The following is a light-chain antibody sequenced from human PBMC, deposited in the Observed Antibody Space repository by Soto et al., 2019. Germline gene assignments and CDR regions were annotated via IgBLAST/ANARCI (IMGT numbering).Light chain of an antibody. J-gene: IGKJ1*01. Sequence: EIVMTQSPATVSVSPGERVTLSCRASQSVSRHLAWYQQKSAQSPRLLMYTASTRATGIPARFSGSGSGTELTLTISSLQSEDFGIYYCQQYDQWATFGQGTKVE. CDR2: TAS. CDR3: QQYDQWAT. V-gene: IGKV3-15*01. CDR1: QSVSRH.